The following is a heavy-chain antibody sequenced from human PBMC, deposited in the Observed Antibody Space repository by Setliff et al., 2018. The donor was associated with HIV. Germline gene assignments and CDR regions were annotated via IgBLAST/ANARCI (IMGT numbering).Heavy chain of an antibody. CDR2: ISGSGGSP. CDR1: GLTFSSYA. CDR3: ARGLQTDFDY. V-gene: IGHV3-23*01. Sequence: PGGSLRLSCAASGLTFSSYAMSWVRQAPGKGLEWVSSISGSGGSPYYADSLKGRFTISRDNSKNTLYLQMNSLRAEDTAVYYCARGLQTDFDYWGQGTLVTSPQ. D-gene: IGHD2-21*02. J-gene: IGHJ4*02.